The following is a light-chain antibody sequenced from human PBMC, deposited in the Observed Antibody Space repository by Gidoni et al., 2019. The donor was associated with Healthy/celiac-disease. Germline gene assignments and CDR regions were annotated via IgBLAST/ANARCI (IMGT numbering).Light chain of an antibody. Sequence: DIQMTQSPSSLSASVGDRVTSTCQASQDISNYLNWYQQKPGKAPKLLIYDASNLETGVPSRFSGSGSGTDFTITISSLQPEDSATYYCQQYDNLLTFGGXTKVEIK. J-gene: IGKJ4*01. V-gene: IGKV1-33*01. CDR2: DAS. CDR3: QQYDNLLT. CDR1: QDISNY.